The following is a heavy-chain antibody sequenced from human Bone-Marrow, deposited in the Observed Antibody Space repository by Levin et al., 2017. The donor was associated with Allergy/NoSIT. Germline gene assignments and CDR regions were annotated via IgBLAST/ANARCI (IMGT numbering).Heavy chain of an antibody. D-gene: IGHD3-16*01. Sequence: QAGESLKISCAASGFTFSCYDMSWLRQVPGKGLEWVSDISGSGSSTYYADSVKGRFTISRDNSNKMLFLQMNSLRAEDTAVYYCAKFSGDSDMILVLIPPGYWGQGTLVTVSS. CDR1: GFTFSCYD. J-gene: IGHJ4*02. CDR3: AKFSGDSDMILVLIPPGY. V-gene: IGHV3-23*01. CDR2: ISGSGSST.